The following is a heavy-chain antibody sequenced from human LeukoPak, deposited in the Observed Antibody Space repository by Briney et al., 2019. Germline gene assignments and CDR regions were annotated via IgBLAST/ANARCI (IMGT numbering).Heavy chain of an antibody. CDR2: IYHSGNT. CDR1: GFTISSYY. J-gene: IGHJ3*02. Sequence: GGSLRLSCAASGFTISSYYMAWVRQAPGKGLEWVSVIYHSGNTDYADSVKGRFTISRDNSKNTVYLQMSSLRAEGTAVYYCARGNLRRSSSWDSAFDIWGQGTMVTVSS. D-gene: IGHD6-13*01. V-gene: IGHV3-53*01. CDR3: ARGNLRRSSSWDSAFDI.